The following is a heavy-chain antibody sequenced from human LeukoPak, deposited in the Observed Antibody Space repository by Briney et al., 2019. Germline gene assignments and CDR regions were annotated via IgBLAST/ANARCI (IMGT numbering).Heavy chain of an antibody. V-gene: IGHV3-7*01. Sequence: GGSLRLSCAASGFTFSGYWMSWVRQAPGKGLEWVANIKQDGSEKYYVDSVKGRFTISRDNAKNSLYLQMNSLRAEDTAVYYCARRGSSGYYYYYWGQGTLVTVSS. CDR1: GFTFSGYW. J-gene: IGHJ4*02. D-gene: IGHD3-22*01. CDR3: ARRGSSGYYYYY. CDR2: IKQDGSEK.